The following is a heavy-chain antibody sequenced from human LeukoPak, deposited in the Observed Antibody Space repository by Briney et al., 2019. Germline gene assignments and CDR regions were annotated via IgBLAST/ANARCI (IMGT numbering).Heavy chain of an antibody. CDR2: ISGSGGST. D-gene: IGHD1-26*01. J-gene: IGHJ3*02. CDR3: AKIPRYSGTYDAFDI. Sequence: PGGSLRLSCAASGFTFSGYAMSWVRQAPGKGLEWVSAISGSGGSTYYADSVKGRFTISRDNSKNTLYLQMNSLRAEDTAVYYCAKIPRYSGTYDAFDIWGQGTMVTVSS. CDR1: GFTFSGYA. V-gene: IGHV3-23*01.